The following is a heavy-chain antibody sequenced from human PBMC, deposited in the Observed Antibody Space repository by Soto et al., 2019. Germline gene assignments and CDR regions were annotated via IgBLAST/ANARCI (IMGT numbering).Heavy chain of an antibody. Sequence: VGSLRLSCAASGFTFSSYAMSWVRQAPGKGLEWVSAISGSGGSTYYADSVKGRFTISRDNSKNTLYLQMNSLRAEDTAVYYCAKVVAGNDYFDYWGQGTLVTVSS. CDR3: AKVVAGNDYFDY. V-gene: IGHV3-23*01. J-gene: IGHJ4*02. D-gene: IGHD6-19*01. CDR1: GFTFSSYA. CDR2: ISGSGGST.